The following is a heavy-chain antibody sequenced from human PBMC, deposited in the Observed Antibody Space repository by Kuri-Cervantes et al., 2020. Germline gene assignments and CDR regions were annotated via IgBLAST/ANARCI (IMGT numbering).Heavy chain of an antibody. D-gene: IGHD5-12*01. V-gene: IGHV1-8*01. CDR2: RYPNSGNT. Sequence: SVKVSCKASGYTFTSYDINWVRQATGQGLEGMGWRYPNSGNTGYAQKLQGRVTMTRNTSISTAYMELRSLRSENTAVYYCACGGGATGSEGYYGMDVWGQWTTVTVSS. CDR3: ACGGGATGSEGYYGMDV. CDR1: GYTFTSYD. J-gene: IGHJ6*02.